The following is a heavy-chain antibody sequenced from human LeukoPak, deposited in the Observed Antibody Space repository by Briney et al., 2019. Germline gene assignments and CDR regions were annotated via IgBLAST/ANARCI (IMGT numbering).Heavy chain of an antibody. V-gene: IGHV3-30*18. CDR3: AKTSGWLVYHFDY. CDR1: GFTFSSYG. D-gene: IGHD6-19*01. J-gene: IGHJ4*02. CDR2: ISYDGSNK. Sequence: HAGGSLRLSCAASGFTFSSYGMHWVRQAPGKGLEWVAVISYDGSNKYYADSVKGRFTISRDNSENTLYLQMNSLRAEDTAVYYCAKTSGWLVYHFDYWGQGTLVTVSS.